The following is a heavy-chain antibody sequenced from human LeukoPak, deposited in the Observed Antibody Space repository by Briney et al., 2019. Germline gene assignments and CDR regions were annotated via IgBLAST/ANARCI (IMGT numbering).Heavy chain of an antibody. CDR2: IYYSGST. V-gene: IGHV4-59*08. CDR3: ARHGTLGSTTYPLDY. J-gene: IGHJ4*02. Sequence: PSETLSLTCTVSGGSISGYYWSWIRQAPGKGLEWIGNIYYSGSTNYNPFLTSRVTISVDTSKNHFSLKLTSVTAADTAVYYCARHGTLGSTTYPLDYWGQGTLVTVSS. D-gene: IGHD1-26*01. CDR1: GGSISGYY.